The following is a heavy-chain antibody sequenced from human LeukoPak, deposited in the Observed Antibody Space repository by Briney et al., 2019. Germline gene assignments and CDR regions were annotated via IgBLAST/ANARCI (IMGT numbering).Heavy chain of an antibody. V-gene: IGHV3-7*01. J-gene: IGHJ4*02. CDR1: GFTFSSYW. D-gene: IGHD3-22*01. CDR3: AGKGVIYYDSSGYPYYFDY. Sequence: PGGSLRLSCAASGFTFSSYWMSWVRQAPGKGLEWVANIKQDGSEKYYVDSVKGRFTISRDNAKNSLYLQMNSLRAEDTAVYYCAGKGVIYYDSSGYPYYFDYWGQGTLVTVSS. CDR2: IKQDGSEK.